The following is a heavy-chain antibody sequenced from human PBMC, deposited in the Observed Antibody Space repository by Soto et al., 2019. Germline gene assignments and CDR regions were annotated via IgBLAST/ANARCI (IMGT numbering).Heavy chain of an antibody. CDR2: IIPIFGTA. CDR1: GGTFSSYA. CDR3: ARGRIAAGGPFGGYYYYGMDV. V-gene: IGHV1-69*12. Sequence: QVQLVQSGAEVKKPGSSVKVSCKASGGTFSSYAISWVRQAPGQGLEWMGGIIPIFGTANYAQKFQGRVTITADESTSAAYMELSSLRSEDTAVYYCARGRIAAGGPFGGYYYYGMDVWGQGTTVTVSS. J-gene: IGHJ6*02. D-gene: IGHD6-13*01.